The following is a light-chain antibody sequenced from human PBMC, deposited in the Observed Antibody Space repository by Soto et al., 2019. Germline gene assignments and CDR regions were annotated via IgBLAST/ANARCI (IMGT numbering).Light chain of an antibody. V-gene: IGKV1-5*03. CDR2: KAS. Sequence: DIQMTQSPSTLSASVGDRVTITCRASQSMSTYLAWYQQKPGKAPKLLIYKASILESGVPSRFSGSGSGTEFTLTITSLQPDDFATYHCQHYNIYSPLTFGQGTKVEIK. J-gene: IGKJ1*01. CDR3: QHYNIYSPLT. CDR1: QSMSTY.